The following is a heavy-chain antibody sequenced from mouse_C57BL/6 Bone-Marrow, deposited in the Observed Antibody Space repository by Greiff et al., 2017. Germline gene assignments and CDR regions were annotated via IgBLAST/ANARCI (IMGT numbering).Heavy chain of an antibody. V-gene: IGHV1-66*01. J-gene: IGHJ4*01. Sequence: QVQLQQSGPELVKPGASVTISCKASGYSFTTYYIHWVKQRPGQGLEWIGWFYPGSGDTKYNEKFKGKATLTADTSSITVYMQLSRLTSEDSAVYYCVRAGDELADYYAMDYWGQGTSVTDSS. CDR3: VRAGDELADYYAMDY. CDR1: GYSFTTYY. CDR2: FYPGSGDT.